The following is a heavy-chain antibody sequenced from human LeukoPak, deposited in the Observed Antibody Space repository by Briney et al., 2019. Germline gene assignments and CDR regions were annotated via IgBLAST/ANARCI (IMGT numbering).Heavy chain of an antibody. CDR2: IHNSGTS. J-gene: IGHJ4*02. D-gene: IGHD3-16*01. CDR3: TRGAGWLIDY. V-gene: IGHV4-59*01. CDR1: DDSISDYY. Sequence: SETLSLTCTVSDDSISDYYRGWIRQPPGKGLVWIGYIHNSGTSTYNLSLKSRVTISADTSKNQFSLKLNSMTTADTAVYYCTRGAGWLIDYWGQGILVTVSS.